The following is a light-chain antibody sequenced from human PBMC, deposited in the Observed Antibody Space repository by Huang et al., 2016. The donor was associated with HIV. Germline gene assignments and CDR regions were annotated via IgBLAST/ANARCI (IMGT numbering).Light chain of an antibody. CDR2: AAS. CDR1: QSVGIN. V-gene: IGKV3-15*01. CDR3: QQYDILYT. Sequence: EIVMTQSPATLSVSPGERATLSCSASQSVGINLAWYQHKPGQAPRVLIFAASTRATGVPPSFSGSGSGTEFTLTISSLQSEDFAVYYCQQYDILYTFGQGTKLEI. J-gene: IGKJ2*01.